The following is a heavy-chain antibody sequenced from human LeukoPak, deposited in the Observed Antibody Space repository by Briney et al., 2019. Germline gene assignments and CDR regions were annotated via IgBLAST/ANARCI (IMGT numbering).Heavy chain of an antibody. CDR3: AKRYGDSTGWFFDF. CDR2: ISGSGRLT. J-gene: IGHJ4*02. Sequence: PGGSLRLSCAASGFTFSSYPISWVRQAPGKGLEWVSAISGSGRLTYYAESVKGRFTVSRDNSKNTLFLQMNSLRAEDTAVFYCAKRYGDSTGWFFDFWGQGSLVTVSS. CDR1: GFTFSSYP. V-gene: IGHV3-23*01. D-gene: IGHD6-13*01.